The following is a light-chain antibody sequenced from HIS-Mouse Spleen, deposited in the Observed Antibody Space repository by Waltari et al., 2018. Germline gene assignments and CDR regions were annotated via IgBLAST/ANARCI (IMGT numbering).Light chain of an antibody. CDR3: QQYNSYSWT. CDR1: QSISSW. J-gene: IGKJ1*01. Sequence: DIQMTQSPSTLSASLGDRVTITCRASQSISSWLAWYQQKPGKAPKLLIYKASSLESGVPSRFSGSGSGTEFTLTISSLQPDDFATYYCQQYNSYSWTFGQWTKVEIK. V-gene: IGKV1-5*03. CDR2: KAS.